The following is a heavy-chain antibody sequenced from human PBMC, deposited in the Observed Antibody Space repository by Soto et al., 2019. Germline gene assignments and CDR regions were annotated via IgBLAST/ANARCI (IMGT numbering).Heavy chain of an antibody. Sequence: GGSLRLSCTASGFTLQNYAMAWVRQAPGKGLEWVSTLIGGHYGTAYSYSVKGRFTVSRDNSKNCLYLQMNSLGVEDTAMYFCAKGKSTGDIDWFDPWGQGILVTVSS. CDR2: LIGGHYGT. V-gene: IGHV3-23*01. CDR1: GFTLQNYA. CDR3: AKGKSTGDIDWFDP. D-gene: IGHD3-10*01. J-gene: IGHJ5*02.